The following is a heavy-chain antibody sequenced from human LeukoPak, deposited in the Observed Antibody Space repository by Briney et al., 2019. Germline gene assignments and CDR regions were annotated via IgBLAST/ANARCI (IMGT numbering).Heavy chain of an antibody. CDR2: VYSGGAT. CDR3: ARVPGYS. Sequence: GGSLRLSCAASGFDVGRNYMTWVRQAPGKGLEWVSFVYSGGATYYADSVRGRFTISRDSSKNTLYLQMNSLRVEDTAVYYCARVPGYSWGQGTLVTVSS. V-gene: IGHV3-53*01. J-gene: IGHJ4*02. CDR1: GFDVGRNY. D-gene: IGHD6-13*01.